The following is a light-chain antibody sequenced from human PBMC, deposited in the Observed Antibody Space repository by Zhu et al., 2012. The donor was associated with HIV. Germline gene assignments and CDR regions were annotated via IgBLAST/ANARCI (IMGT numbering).Light chain of an antibody. V-gene: IGKV3-11*01. CDR1: QSVSSF. CDR2: DTS. Sequence: IVLTQSPATLSLSPGERATLSCRASQSVSSFLAWYQQKPGQSPRLLIYDTSKRAAGIPARFSGSGSGTDFTLTINSLQPEDFGVYYCQQYNNWPPSGPFGRGTRVEI. J-gene: IGKJ1*01. CDR3: QQYNNWPPSGP.